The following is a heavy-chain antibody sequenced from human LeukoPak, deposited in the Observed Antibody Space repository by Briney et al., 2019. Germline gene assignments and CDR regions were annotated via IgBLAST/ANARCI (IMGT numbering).Heavy chain of an antibody. D-gene: IGHD1-26*01. CDR2: ISYDGSNK. J-gene: IGHJ4*02. V-gene: IGHV3-30-3*01. CDR1: GFTFSSYA. Sequence: AGRSLRLSCAASGFTFSSYAMHWVRQAPGKGLEWVAVISYDGSNKYYADSVKGRFTISRDNSKNTLYLQMNSLRAEDTAVYYCARAGXXXATDYWGQGTLVTVSS. CDR3: ARAGXXXATDY.